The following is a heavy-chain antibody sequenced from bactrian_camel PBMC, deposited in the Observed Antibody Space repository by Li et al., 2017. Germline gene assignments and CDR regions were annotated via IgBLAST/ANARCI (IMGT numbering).Heavy chain of an antibody. V-gene: IGHV3S53*01. CDR2: IGRDGIT. CDR3: VTDITARDYASWNY. CDR1: GSTYSLYC. D-gene: IGHD1*01. J-gene: IGHJ4*01. Sequence: HVQLVESGGGSVQAGGSLRVSCTASGSTYSLYCMGWFRQAPGKERERVALIGRDGITIYADSAKGRFAISRDNVRNTMSLQMINLQPDDTAVYYCVTDITARDYASWNYWGQGTQVTVS.